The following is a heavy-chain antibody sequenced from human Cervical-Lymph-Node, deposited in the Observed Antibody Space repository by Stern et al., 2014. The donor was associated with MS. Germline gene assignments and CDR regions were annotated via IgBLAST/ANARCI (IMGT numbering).Heavy chain of an antibody. CDR3: ARDYEDTSMLFDH. CDR1: GFTFSSYG. D-gene: IGHD2-8*01. V-gene: IGHV3-30*03. Sequence: VQLVESGGAVVPPGRSLRLSCAASGFTFSSYGMHWVRQAPGKGLEWVPVISYDGNHKYYAASVKGRFTISRDNSKNTLHLQMNSVTPDDTAIYYCARDYEDTSMLFDHWGQGTLVTVSS. CDR2: ISYDGNHK. J-gene: IGHJ4*02.